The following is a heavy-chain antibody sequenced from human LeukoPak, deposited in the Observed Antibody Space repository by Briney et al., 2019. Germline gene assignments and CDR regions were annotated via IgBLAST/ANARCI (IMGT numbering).Heavy chain of an antibody. Sequence: GGSLRLSCAASGFTFSSYWMHWVRQAPGKGLVWVSCMNTDGSRTDYADSVRGRFTISRDNAWNTLYLQMNSLGVEDTAVYFCASDFTGRDDYWGQGTLVTVSS. V-gene: IGHV3-74*01. D-gene: IGHD2-8*02. CDR2: MNTDGSRT. CDR1: GFTFSSYW. CDR3: ASDFTGRDDY. J-gene: IGHJ4*02.